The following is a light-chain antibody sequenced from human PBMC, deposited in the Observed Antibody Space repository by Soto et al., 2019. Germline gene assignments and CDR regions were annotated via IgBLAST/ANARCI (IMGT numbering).Light chain of an antibody. V-gene: IGLV2-14*01. Sequence: QSALTQPPSVSGSPGQSITISCTGTSSDVGGYNYVSWYQQHPGKAPKLMIYEVGNRPSGVSNRFSGSKSGNTASLTISGLQAEDEADYYCSSHTSSSFVVFGGGTKLTVL. CDR2: EVG. CDR1: SSDVGGYNY. J-gene: IGLJ2*01. CDR3: SSHTSSSFVV.